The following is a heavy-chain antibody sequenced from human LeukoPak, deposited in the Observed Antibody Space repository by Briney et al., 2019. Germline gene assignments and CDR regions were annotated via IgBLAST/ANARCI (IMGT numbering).Heavy chain of an antibody. Sequence: HPGGSLRLSCAASGFTFSSYSMNWVRQAPGKGLEWVSVIYSGGSTYYADSVKGRFTISRDNSKNTLYLQMNSLRAEDTAVYYCARDLGGYSGPSAYWGQGTLVTVSS. J-gene: IGHJ4*02. V-gene: IGHV3-53*01. D-gene: IGHD5-12*01. CDR3: ARDLGGYSGPSAY. CDR1: GFTFSSYS. CDR2: IYSGGST.